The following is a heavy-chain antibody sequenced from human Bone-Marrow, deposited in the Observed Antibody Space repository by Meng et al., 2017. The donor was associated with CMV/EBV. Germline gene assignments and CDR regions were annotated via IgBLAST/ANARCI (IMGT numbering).Heavy chain of an antibody. CDR3: ARGYCSSTSCYDFDH. CDR2: INPNSGDT. V-gene: IGHV1-2*02. J-gene: IGHJ4*02. Sequence: ASVKVSCKASGYTFIAYYMHWVRQAPGQGLEWMGWINPNSGDTNYAQKFQGRVSMTRDTSISTAYMELSRLRSDYTAVYYCARGYCSSTSCYDFDHWGQGTLVTVSS. D-gene: IGHD2-2*01. CDR1: GYTFIAYY.